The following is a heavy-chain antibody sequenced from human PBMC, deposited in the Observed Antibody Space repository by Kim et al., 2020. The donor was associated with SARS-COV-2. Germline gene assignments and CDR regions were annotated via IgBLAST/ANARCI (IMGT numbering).Heavy chain of an antibody. D-gene: IGHD3-10*01. CDR1: GFTFSGYY. V-gene: IGHV3-33*08. CDR2: ICSNGSSK. CDR3: ARDRGTPLDFYYGYV. Sequence: GGSLRLSCAASGFTFSGYYMHWVRQAPGKGLEWVAFICSNGSSKYYADSVKGRFTISRDNAKNTLYLQMNSLRAEDTAVYYCARDRGTPLDFYYGYVWG. J-gene: IGHJ3*01.